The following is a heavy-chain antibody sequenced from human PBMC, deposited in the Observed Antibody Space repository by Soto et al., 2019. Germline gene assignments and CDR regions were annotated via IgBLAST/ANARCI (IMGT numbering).Heavy chain of an antibody. CDR3: ANPIPKTGTTFGF. Sequence: QLLESGGGFVQPGGSLRLSCVASGSTFSNFAMAWVRQAPGEGLEWVSAISGSGDDTIYADSMKGRFTISRDNSKDTLYLQINSLRAEDTAVYYCANPIPKTGTTFGFWGQGTLVTVSS. CDR1: GSTFSNFA. D-gene: IGHD1-1*01. J-gene: IGHJ4*02. V-gene: IGHV3-23*01. CDR2: ISGSGDDT.